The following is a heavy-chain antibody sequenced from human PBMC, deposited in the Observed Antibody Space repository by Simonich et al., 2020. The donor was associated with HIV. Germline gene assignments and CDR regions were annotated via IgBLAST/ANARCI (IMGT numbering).Heavy chain of an antibody. V-gene: IGHV3-9*01. CDR1: GFTFEVYS. Sequence: EVQLVESGGGLVQPGRSLRLSCADSGFTFEVYSMHLVRQAPGKGLEWVSGISWNSGSIGYADSVKGRFTISRDNAKNSLYLQMNSLRAEDTALYYCAKDKGAYYGSGSPVYWGQGTLVTVSS. CDR3: AKDKGAYYGSGSPVY. J-gene: IGHJ4*02. D-gene: IGHD3-10*01. CDR2: ISWNSGSI.